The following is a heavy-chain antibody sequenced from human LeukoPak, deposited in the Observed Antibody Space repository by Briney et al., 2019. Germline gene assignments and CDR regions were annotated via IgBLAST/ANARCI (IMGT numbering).Heavy chain of an antibody. CDR2: ISAYNGNT. V-gene: IGHV1-18*01. CDR1: GGTFSSYG. J-gene: IGHJ4*02. D-gene: IGHD3-3*01. CDR3: AREAVYYDFWSGYYTQYYFDY. Sequence: ASVKVSCKASGGTFSSYGISWVRQAPGQGLEWMGWISAYNGNTNYAQKLQGRVTMTTDTSTSTAYMELRSLRSDDTAVYYCAREAVYYDFWSGYYTQYYFDYWGQGTLVTVSS.